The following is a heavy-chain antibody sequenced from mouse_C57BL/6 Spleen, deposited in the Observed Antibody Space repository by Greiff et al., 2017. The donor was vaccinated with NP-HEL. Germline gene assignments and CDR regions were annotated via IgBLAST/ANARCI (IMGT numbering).Heavy chain of an antibody. Sequence: QVQLKQPGAELVRPGSSVKLSCKASGYTFTSYWMHWVKQRPIQGLEWIGNIDPSDSETHYNQKFKDKATLTVDKSSSTAYMQLSSLTSEDSAVYYCAREGLTGSFAYWGQGTLVTVSA. D-gene: IGHD4-1*01. CDR3: AREGLTGSFAY. CDR2: IDPSDSET. V-gene: IGHV1-52*01. J-gene: IGHJ3*01. CDR1: GYTFTSYW.